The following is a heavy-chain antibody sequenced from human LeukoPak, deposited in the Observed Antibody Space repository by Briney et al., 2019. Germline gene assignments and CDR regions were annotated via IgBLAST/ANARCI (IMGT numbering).Heavy chain of an antibody. CDR1: GFTFSSYA. V-gene: IGHV3-30*04. J-gene: IGHJ4*02. CDR3: ARDGRGEDIVATITFDY. D-gene: IGHD5-12*01. Sequence: GASLRLSCAASGFTFSSYAMHWVRQAPGKGLEWVAVISYDGSNKYYADSVKGRFTISRDNSKNTLYLQMNSLRAEDTAVYYCARDGRGEDIVATITFDYWGQGTLVTVSS. CDR2: ISYDGSNK.